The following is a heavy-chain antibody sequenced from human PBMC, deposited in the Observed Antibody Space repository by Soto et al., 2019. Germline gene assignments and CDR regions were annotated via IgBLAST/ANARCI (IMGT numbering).Heavy chain of an antibody. CDR2: IYYSGST. CDR1: GGSISSYY. CDR3: ARAPFYGSGSYSKSYYYYGMDV. D-gene: IGHD3-10*01. V-gene: IGHV4-59*01. J-gene: IGHJ6*02. Sequence: SETLSLTCTVSGGSISSYYWSWIRQPPGKGLEWIGYIYYSGSTNYNPSLKSRVTISVDTSKNQFSLKLSSVTAADTAVYYCARAPFYGSGSYSKSYYYYGMDVWGQGTTVTVSS.